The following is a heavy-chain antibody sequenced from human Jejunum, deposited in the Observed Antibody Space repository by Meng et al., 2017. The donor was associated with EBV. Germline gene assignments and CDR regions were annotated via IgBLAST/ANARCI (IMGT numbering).Heavy chain of an antibody. V-gene: IGHV1-69*15. CDR1: GDRFGTYS. D-gene: IGHD4-17*01. CDR2: TVPIFGTT. Sequence: EQCVRSGAEVKKPGSSVKVSCKASGDRFGTYSVSWVRPAPGQGLEWMGNTVPIFGTTSYAQKFQGRVTITADESTRTAFMELRNLRSEDSAMYYCARAGGDYEDYWGQGTLVTVSS. J-gene: IGHJ4*02. CDR3: ARAGGDYEDY.